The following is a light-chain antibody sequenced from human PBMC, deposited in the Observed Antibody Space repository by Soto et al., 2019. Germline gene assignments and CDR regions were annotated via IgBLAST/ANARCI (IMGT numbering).Light chain of an antibody. J-gene: IGKJ1*01. CDR2: AAS. Sequence: DIQMTQSPSSLSASVGDTVTITCRASQSISLFLNWYQQKPGKAPKLLIYAASNLHSGVPSRFSGSGSGTDFTLTSSSLQPADFATYYCHQTDSIPETFGQGTKVEIK. CDR1: QSISLF. V-gene: IGKV1-39*01. CDR3: HQTDSIPET.